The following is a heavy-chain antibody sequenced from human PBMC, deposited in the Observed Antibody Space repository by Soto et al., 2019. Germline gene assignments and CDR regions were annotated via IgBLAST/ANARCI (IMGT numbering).Heavy chain of an antibody. CDR2: ISYDGSNK. Sequence: QVQLVESGGGVVQPGRSLRLSCAASGFTFSSYAMHWVRQAPGKGLEWVAVISYDGSNKYYADSVKGRFTISRDNSKNTLYLQMNSLRAEDTAVYYCARGNVDYYDSSGKEYYFDYWGQGTLVTVSS. J-gene: IGHJ4*02. D-gene: IGHD3-22*01. CDR3: ARGNVDYYDSSGKEYYFDY. CDR1: GFTFSSYA. V-gene: IGHV3-30-3*01.